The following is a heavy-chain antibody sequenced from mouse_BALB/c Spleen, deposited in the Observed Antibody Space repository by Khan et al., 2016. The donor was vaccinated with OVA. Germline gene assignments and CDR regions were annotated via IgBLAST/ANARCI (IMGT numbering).Heavy chain of an antibody. CDR1: GFSLTDYG. J-gene: IGHJ4*01. CDR3: ARQPYYHYYVMDY. Sequence: VQLQESGPALVAPSQSLSITCTISGFSLTDYGVHWVRQPPGKGREWRVVLWRDGSTTYNSAFKSRLSISKETPKSQVFLKMNSRQADDAAVYYSARQPYYHYYVMDYWGQGTSVTVSS. CDR2: LWRDGST. V-gene: IGHV2-6-1*01. D-gene: IGHD2-10*01.